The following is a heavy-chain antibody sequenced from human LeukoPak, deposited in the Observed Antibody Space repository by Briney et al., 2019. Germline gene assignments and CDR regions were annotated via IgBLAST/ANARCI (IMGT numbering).Heavy chain of an antibody. Sequence: GGSLRLSCAASGFTFYSYWMSWVRQAPGKGLEWVANIKQDGSEKYYVDSVKGRFTIPRDNAKNSLYLQMNSLRAEDTAVYYCAKVGLSRNIVAFDHWGQGTLVTVSS. CDR2: IKQDGSEK. CDR1: GFTFYSYW. D-gene: IGHD5-12*01. V-gene: IGHV3-7*01. CDR3: AKVGLSRNIVAFDH. J-gene: IGHJ4*02.